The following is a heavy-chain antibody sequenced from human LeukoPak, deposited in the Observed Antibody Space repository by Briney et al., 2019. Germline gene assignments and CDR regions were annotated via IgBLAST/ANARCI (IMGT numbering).Heavy chain of an antibody. V-gene: IGHV3-74*01. CDR3: AKGGGKVQDY. J-gene: IGHJ4*02. D-gene: IGHD4-23*01. Sequence: GGSLRLSCAASGITFSNYWMHWVRQAPGRGLVWVSRISSDGSSTNYADSVKGRFTISRDNAKNTLYLQMNSLRAEDTAVYYCAKGGGKVQDYWGQGTLVTVSS. CDR2: ISSDGSST. CDR1: GITFSNYW.